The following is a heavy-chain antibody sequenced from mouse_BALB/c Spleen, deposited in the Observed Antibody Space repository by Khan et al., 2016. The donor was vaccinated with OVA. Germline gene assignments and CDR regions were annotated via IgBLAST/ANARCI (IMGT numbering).Heavy chain of an antibody. D-gene: IGHD2-2*01. CDR3: ARGLRRYYYAMDY. V-gene: IGHV4-1*02. J-gene: IGHJ4*01. CDR2: INPDSSTI. Sequence: EVQLLESGGGLVQPGGSLKLSCAASGFDFSRYWMSWVRQAPGKGLEWIGEINPDSSTINYMPSLKDKFIISRDNAKNTLYLQMSKVRSEDTALYYCARGLRRYYYAMDYWGQGTSVTVSS. CDR1: GFDFSRYW.